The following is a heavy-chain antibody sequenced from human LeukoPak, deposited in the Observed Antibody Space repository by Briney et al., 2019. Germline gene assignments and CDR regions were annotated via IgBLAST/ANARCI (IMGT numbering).Heavy chain of an antibody. CDR2: INSDGSST. D-gene: IGHD6-13*01. J-gene: IGHJ4*02. CDR3: ASEGSSWYYFDY. CDR1: GFTFSSYW. Sequence: GGSLRLSCAASGFTFSSYWMHWVRQAPVKGLVWVSRINSDGSSTSYADSVKGRFTISRDNAKNTLYLQMNSLRAEDTAVYYCASEGSSWYYFDYWGQGTLVTVSS. V-gene: IGHV3-74*01.